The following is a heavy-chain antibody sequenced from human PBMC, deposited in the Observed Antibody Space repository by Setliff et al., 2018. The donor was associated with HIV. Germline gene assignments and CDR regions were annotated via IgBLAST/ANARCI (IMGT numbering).Heavy chain of an antibody. Sequence: PSETLSLTCAVSGYSISSDYYWGWIRQPPGKGLEWIGSIYHSGSTYYNPSLKSRVTISLDTSKNQFSLKLRSVTAADKAVYYCARDGPLEGSYRYYYYYMDVWGKGTTVTVSS. CDR1: GYSISSDYY. J-gene: IGHJ6*03. CDR3: ARDGPLEGSYRYYYYYMDV. V-gene: IGHV4-38-2*02. D-gene: IGHD3-10*01. CDR2: IYHSGST.